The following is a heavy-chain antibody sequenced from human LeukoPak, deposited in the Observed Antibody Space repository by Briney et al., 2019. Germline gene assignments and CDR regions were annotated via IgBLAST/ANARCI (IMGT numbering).Heavy chain of an antibody. V-gene: IGHV3-20*04. CDR2: IKWDGGST. D-gene: IGHD3-3*01. J-gene: IGHJ6*03. Sequence: SGGSLRLSCAASGFIVDDYGMSWVRHAPGKGLEWVSGIKWDGGSTGYADSVEGRFTISRDNAKNSLSLQMNSLRVEDTALYYCARGGISIFGVVIYMDVWGKGTTVTVSS. CDR1: GFIVDDYG. CDR3: ARGGISIFGVVIYMDV.